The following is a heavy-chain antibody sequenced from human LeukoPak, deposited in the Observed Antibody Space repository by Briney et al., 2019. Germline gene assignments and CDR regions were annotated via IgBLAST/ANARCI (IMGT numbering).Heavy chain of an antibody. CDR1: GFTFDDYA. CDR3: AKDKGSRLADGGFDY. V-gene: IGHV3-9*01. J-gene: IGHJ4*02. CDR2: ISWNSGSI. Sequence: GGSLRLSCAASGFTFDDYAMHWVRQAPGKGLEWVSGISWNSGSIGYADSVKGRFTISRDNAKNSLYLQMNSLRAEDTALYYCAKDKGSRLADGGFDYWGQGTLVTVSS. D-gene: IGHD6-13*01.